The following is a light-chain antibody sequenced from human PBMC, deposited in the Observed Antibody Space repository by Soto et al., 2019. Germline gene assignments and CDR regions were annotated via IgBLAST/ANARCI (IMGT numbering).Light chain of an antibody. J-gene: IGKJ5*01. V-gene: IGKV4-1*01. CDR1: QTFVDSSNNKDY. CDR2: GAS. Sequence: IGVSQAPESLAVSLVGMASINFRSSQTFVDSSNNKDYLTWYQQKPGQAPRLLIYGASTRATGIPARFSGSGSGTDFSLTISSLQSEDFAVYYCQQYDNWPPITFGQGTRLEIK. CDR3: QQYDNWPPIT.